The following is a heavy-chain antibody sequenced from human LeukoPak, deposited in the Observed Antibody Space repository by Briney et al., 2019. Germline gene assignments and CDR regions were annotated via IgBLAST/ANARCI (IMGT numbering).Heavy chain of an antibody. J-gene: IGHJ4*02. Sequence: SVKVSCKASGGTFSSYTISWVRQAPGQGLEWMGRIIPILGIANYAQKFQGRVTITADKSTSTAYMELSSLRSEDTAVYYCARGRCSSTSCPRDWGQGTLVTVSS. D-gene: IGHD2-2*01. V-gene: IGHV1-69*02. CDR3: ARGRCSSTSCPRD. CDR2: IIPILGIA. CDR1: GGTFSSYT.